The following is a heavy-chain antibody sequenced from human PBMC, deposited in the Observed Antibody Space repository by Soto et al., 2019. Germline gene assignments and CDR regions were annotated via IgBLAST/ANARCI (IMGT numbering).Heavy chain of an antibody. CDR1: GYTFTGYY. J-gene: IGHJ6*03. Sequence: ASVKVSCKASGYTFTGYYMHWVRQAPGQGLEWMGWINPNSGGTNYAQKFQGWVTMTRDTSISTAYMELSRLRSDDTAVYYCARARSGRRRYYYYYYMDVWGKGTTVTVSS. D-gene: IGHD2-15*01. CDR2: INPNSGGT. V-gene: IGHV1-2*04. CDR3: ARARSGRRRYYYYYYMDV.